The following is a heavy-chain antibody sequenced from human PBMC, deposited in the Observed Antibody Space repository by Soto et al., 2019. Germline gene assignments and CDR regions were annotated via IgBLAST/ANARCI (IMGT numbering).Heavy chain of an antibody. V-gene: IGHV4-34*01. CDR2: INHSGST. D-gene: IGHD3-10*01. J-gene: IGHJ4*02. CDR1: GGSFSGYY. Sequence: SETLSLTCAVYGGSFSGYYWSWIRQPPGKGLEWIGEINHSGSTNYNPSLKSRVPISVDTSKNQFSLKLSSVTAADTAVYYCARGLIRITMVRGSYIFDYWGQGTLVTVSS. CDR3: ARGLIRITMVRGSYIFDY.